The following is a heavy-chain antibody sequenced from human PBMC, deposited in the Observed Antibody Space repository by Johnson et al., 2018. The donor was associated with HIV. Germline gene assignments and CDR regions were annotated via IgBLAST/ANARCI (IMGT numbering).Heavy chain of an antibody. CDR2: INWNGGST. J-gene: IGHJ3*02. V-gene: IGHV3-20*04. CDR1: GFTFDDYG. D-gene: IGHD1-1*01. Sequence: VHLVESGGGLVQPGGSLRLSCVASGFTFDDYGMSWVRQPPGKGLEWVSGINWNGGSTDYADSVKGRFTISRDNPKNTLYLQMDSLRIEDTGVDSCAVLTTVGLRVGNFDIWGQGTMVTVSS. CDR3: AVLTTVGLRVGNFDI.